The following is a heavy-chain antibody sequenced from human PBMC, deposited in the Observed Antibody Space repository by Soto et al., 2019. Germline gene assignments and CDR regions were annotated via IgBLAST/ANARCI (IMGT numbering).Heavy chain of an antibody. V-gene: IGHV2-70*11. D-gene: IGHD6-13*01. CDR1: GFSLSTSGMC. J-gene: IGHJ5*02. Sequence: SGPTLVNPTQTLTLTCTFSGFSLSTSGMCVSWIRQPPGKALEWLARIDWDDDKYYSTSLKTRLTISKDTSKNQVVPTMSSLRSEDTAVYYCAGIAAAGNWFDPWGQGTLVTVSS. CDR3: AGIAAAGNWFDP. CDR2: IDWDDDK.